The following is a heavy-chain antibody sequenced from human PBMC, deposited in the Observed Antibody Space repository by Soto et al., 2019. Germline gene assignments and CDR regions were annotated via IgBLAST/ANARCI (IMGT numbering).Heavy chain of an antibody. J-gene: IGHJ4*02. CDR3: AKASPYGSGSYDY. Sequence: PGGSLRLSCAASGFTFDDYAMHWVRQAPGKGLEWVSGISWNSGSIGYADSVKGRFTISRDNAKNSLYLQMNSLRAEDTALYYCAKASPYGSGSYDYWGQGTLVTSPQ. D-gene: IGHD3-10*01. V-gene: IGHV3-9*01. CDR1: GFTFDDYA. CDR2: ISWNSGSI.